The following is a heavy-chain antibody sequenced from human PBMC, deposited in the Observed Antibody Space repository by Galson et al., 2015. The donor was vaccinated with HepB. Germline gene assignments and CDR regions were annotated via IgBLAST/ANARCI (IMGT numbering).Heavy chain of an antibody. CDR2: IRDRPNNYVT. V-gene: IGHV3-73*01. CDR1: GFVFSGSA. D-gene: IGHD1-26*01. CDR3: ARSRIDGGVWEHYGMDV. Sequence: SLRLSCAASGFVFSGSAMHWVRRASGKGLEWVGRIRDRPNNYVTAYAASVKGRFTISRDDSKNMAYLQMNSLKTEDSAVYYCARSRIDGGVWEHYGMDVWGQGTTVTVS. J-gene: IGHJ6*02.